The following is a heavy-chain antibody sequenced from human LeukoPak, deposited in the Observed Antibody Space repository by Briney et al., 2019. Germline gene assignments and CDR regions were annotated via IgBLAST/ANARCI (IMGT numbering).Heavy chain of an antibody. CDR3: ARAPLGLCSTSCYSLDY. D-gene: IGHD2-2*01. CDR2: INPSGGKT. V-gene: IGHV1-46*01. CDR1: GYTFTSYY. J-gene: IGHJ4*02. Sequence: ASVKVSCKASGYTFTSYYMHWVRQAPGQGLEWMGIINPSGGKTNYAQKFQGRVTMTRDMSTTIIYMELSSLRSEDTAVYYCARAPLGLCSTSCYSLDYWGQGTLVTVSS.